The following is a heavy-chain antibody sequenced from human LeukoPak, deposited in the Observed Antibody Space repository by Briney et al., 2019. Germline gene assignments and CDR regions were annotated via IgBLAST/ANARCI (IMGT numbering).Heavy chain of an antibody. Sequence: PGGSLRLSCAASRFTFSKYRMLWVRQAPGKGLESVSRINTDGTVTTYADSVKGRFTVSRDNADNTMFLQMNSVRDEDTAVYYCATKQWLAPPPDSWGQGTPVTVSS. CDR3: ATKQWLAPPPDS. J-gene: IGHJ4*02. D-gene: IGHD6-19*01. CDR1: RFTFSKYR. CDR2: INTDGTVT. V-gene: IGHV3-74*01.